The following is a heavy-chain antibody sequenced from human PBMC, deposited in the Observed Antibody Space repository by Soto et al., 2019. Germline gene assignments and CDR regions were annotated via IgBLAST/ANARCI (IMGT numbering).Heavy chain of an antibody. Sequence: QGQLVQSVGEVKKPGASLKVSCKASSYNFILHGISWVRQAPGQGLEWMGWISAYNGNTNYAQNFQDRVTMTTDPSTSTVHMELRSLRSDDTAVYYCARVWYDGNSGAFDIWGQGTKVTVSS. CDR1: SYNFILHG. V-gene: IGHV1-18*01. D-gene: IGHD3-10*01. CDR3: ARVWYDGNSGAFDI. J-gene: IGHJ3*02. CDR2: ISAYNGNT.